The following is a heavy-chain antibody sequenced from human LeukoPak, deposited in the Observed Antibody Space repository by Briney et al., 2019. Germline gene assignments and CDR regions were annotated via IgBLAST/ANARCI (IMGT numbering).Heavy chain of an antibody. V-gene: IGHV4-59*01. D-gene: IGHD3-16*01. CDR1: GGSFSTYY. J-gene: IGHJ4*02. CDR3: ARAVITFGAAVAKGFDC. Sequence: TSETLSLTCTVSGGSFSTYYWSWVRQPPGKGLEWIGYIYYSGSTDYNPSLKSRVTMSLDTSKNRFSLNLNSVTAADTAVYYCARAVITFGAAVAKGFDCWGQGTLVTVSS. CDR2: IYYSGST.